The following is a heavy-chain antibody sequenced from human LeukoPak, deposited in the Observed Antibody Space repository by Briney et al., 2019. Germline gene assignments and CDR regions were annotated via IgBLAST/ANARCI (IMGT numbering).Heavy chain of an antibody. CDR1: GYTFTTYV. V-gene: IGHV7-4-1*02. Sequence: ASVKVSCKASGYTFTTYVMNWVRQAPGQGLEWMGWINTNTGNPTYAQGFTGRFVFSLDTSVNTAYLQISSLKAEDTAVYYCAGDTRVYSSSSFGFDPWGQGTLVTVSS. CDR3: AGDTRVYSSSSFGFDP. CDR2: INTNTGNP. D-gene: IGHD6-6*01. J-gene: IGHJ5*02.